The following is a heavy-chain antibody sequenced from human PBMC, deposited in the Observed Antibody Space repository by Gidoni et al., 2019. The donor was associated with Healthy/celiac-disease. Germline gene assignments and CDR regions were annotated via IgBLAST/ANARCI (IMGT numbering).Heavy chain of an antibody. V-gene: IGHV3-23*01. Sequence: EVQLLESGGGLVQPGGSLRPSCAASGFTFSSYAMSWVRQAPGKGLEWVSAISGSGGSTYYADSVKGRFTISRDNSKNTLYLQMNSLRAEDTAVYYCAKDYYYGSSGYYYWGQGTLVTVSS. CDR3: AKDYYYGSSGYYY. D-gene: IGHD3-22*01. J-gene: IGHJ4*02. CDR1: GFTFSSYA. CDR2: ISGSGGST.